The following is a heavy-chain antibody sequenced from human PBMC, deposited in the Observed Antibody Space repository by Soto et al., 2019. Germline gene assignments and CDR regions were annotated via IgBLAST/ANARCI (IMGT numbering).Heavy chain of an antibody. CDR1: GFTFSSYG. J-gene: IGHJ4*02. D-gene: IGHD2-2*01. CDR2: INWDGGRK. Sequence: GGSLRLSCAASGFTFSSYGMHWVRQAPGKGLEWVAGINWDGGRKGYSDSVKGRFTISRDNAKNSLYLQMNGLRAEDTALYYCARPSTGGYCTGTNCYYYFDFWGQGTLVTVSS. CDR3: ARPSTGGYCTGTNCYYYFDF. V-gene: IGHV3-20*04.